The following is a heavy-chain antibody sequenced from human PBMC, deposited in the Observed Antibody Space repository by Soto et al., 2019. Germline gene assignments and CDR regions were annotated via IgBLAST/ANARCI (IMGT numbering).Heavy chain of an antibody. CDR2: IYISGGT. Sequence: PSETLSLTCTVSGGSISGYYWSWIRQPAEKGLEWIGRIYISGGTNYSPSLKSRVTMSVDTSKNQFSLRVSSVTAADTAVYYCAREIYSGVGYFDYWGQGALVTVSS. CDR1: GGSISGYY. V-gene: IGHV4-4*07. D-gene: IGHD2-15*01. CDR3: AREIYSGVGYFDY. J-gene: IGHJ4*02.